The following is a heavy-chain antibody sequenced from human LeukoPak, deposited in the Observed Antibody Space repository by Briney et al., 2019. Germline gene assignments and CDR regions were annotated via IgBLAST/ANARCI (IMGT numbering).Heavy chain of an antibody. V-gene: IGHV3-73*01. D-gene: IGHD6-19*01. J-gene: IGHJ4*02. Sequence: GGSLRLSCAASGFTFSGSAMHWVRQASGKGLEWVGRIRSKTNSYATSYAASVKGRFALSRDDSKNTAYLQMNSLKTEDTAVYYCTTGRYSSGWYYFDYWGQGTLVTVSS. CDR2: IRSKTNSYAT. CDR3: TTGRYSSGWYYFDY. CDR1: GFTFSGSA.